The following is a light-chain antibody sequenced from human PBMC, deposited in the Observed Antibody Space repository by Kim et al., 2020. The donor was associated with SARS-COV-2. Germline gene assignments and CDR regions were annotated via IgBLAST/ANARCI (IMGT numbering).Light chain of an antibody. CDR3: QHSGGSAPYT. CDR1: QSVSSSY. J-gene: IGKJ2*01. CDR2: GAS. V-gene: IGKV3-20*01. Sequence: PGERATLTGRASQSVSSSYLAWYQQKPGQPPRLLIYGASSRATDIPDRFIGGGSGTDFTLTISRLEPEDFAVYYCQHSGGSAPYTFGQGTKLEI.